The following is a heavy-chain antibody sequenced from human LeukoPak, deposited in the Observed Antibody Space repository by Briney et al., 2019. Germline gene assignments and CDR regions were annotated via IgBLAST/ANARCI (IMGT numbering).Heavy chain of an antibody. D-gene: IGHD4-17*01. CDR1: GFTFSSNA. Sequence: GGSLRLSCAASGFTFSSNAMHWVRQAPGKGLEWVAVISYDGSNKYYADSVKGRFTISRDNSKNTLYLQMNSLRAEDTAVYYCARDGSGDYGTFDIWGQGTMVTVSS. CDR2: ISYDGSNK. CDR3: ARDGSGDYGTFDI. V-gene: IGHV3-30-3*01. J-gene: IGHJ3*02.